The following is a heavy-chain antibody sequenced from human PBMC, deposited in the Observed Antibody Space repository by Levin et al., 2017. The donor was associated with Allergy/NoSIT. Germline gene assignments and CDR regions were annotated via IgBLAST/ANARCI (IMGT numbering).Heavy chain of an antibody. J-gene: IGHJ4*02. CDR2: ISGSGGST. D-gene: IGHD5-18*01. Sequence: GGSLRLSCAASGFAFSSFAMSWVRQAPGKGLEWVSAISGSGGSTFYADSVKGRFTISRDNSKNTLWLQMNSLRAEDTAVYYCAKEIQLWSYTPFDYWGQGTLVTVSS. V-gene: IGHV3-23*01. CDR3: AKEIQLWSYTPFDY. CDR1: GFAFSSFA.